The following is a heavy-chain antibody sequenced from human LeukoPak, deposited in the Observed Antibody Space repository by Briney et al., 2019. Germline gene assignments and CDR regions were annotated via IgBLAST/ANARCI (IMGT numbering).Heavy chain of an antibody. V-gene: IGHV3-9*01. D-gene: IGHD5-18*01. CDR3: AKDMRYSYGYELDY. J-gene: IGHJ4*02. CDR2: ISWNSGSI. Sequence: GGSLRLSCAASGFTFDDYAMHWVRQAPGKGLEWVSGISWNSGSIGYADSVKGRFTTSRDNAKNSLYLQMNSLRAEDTALYYCAKDMRYSYGYELDYWGQGTLVTVSS. CDR1: GFTFDDYA.